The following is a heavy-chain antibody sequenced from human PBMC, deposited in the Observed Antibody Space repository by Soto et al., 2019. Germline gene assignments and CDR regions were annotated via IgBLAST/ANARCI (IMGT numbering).Heavy chain of an antibody. D-gene: IGHD3-10*01. CDR2: ISGSGGST. CDR3: AKDRNYYGSGNKRRLGMDV. CDR1: GFTFSSYA. V-gene: IGHV3-23*01. J-gene: IGHJ6*02. Sequence: EVQLLESGGGLVQPGGSLRLSCAASGFTFSSYAMSWVRQAPGKGLEWVSAISGSGGSTYYADSVKGRFTISRDNSKNTLYLQMNSPRAEDTAVYYCAKDRNYYGSGNKRRLGMDVWGQGTTVTVSS.